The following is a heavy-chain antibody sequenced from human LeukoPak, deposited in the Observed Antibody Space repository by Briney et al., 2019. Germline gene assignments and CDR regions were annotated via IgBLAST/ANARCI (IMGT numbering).Heavy chain of an antibody. CDR1: DGSISTYY. CDR2: IYYSGST. D-gene: IGHD1-26*01. CDR3: ATSGRKGGSYRGAWDFDY. Sequence: SETLSLTCTVSDGSISTYYWSWIRQPPGKGLEWIGYIYYSGSTNYNPSLKSRVIISVDTSKNQFSLKLSSVTAADTAVYYCATSGRKGGSYRGAWDFDYWGQGTLVTVSS. V-gene: IGHV4-59*01. J-gene: IGHJ4*02.